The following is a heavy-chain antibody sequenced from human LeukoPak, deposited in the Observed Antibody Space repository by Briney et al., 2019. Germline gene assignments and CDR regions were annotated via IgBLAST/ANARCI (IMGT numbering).Heavy chain of an antibody. CDR2: IYHSGST. V-gene: IGHV4-4*02. CDR1: GGSISSSNW. CDR3: ARRRAVAGPYFDY. D-gene: IGHD6-19*01. J-gene: IGHJ4*02. Sequence: SETPSLTCAVSGGSISSSNWWSWVRQPPGKGLEWIGEIYHSGSTNYNPSLKSRVTISVDKSKNQFSLKLSSVTAADTAVYYCARRRAVAGPYFDYWGQGTLVTVSS.